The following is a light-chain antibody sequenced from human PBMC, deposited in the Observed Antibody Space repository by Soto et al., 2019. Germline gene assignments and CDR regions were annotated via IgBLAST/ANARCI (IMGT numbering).Light chain of an antibody. CDR1: QAVNTR. V-gene: IGKV3-11*01. CDR3: HQRQSWPRT. Sequence: EIVLTQSPATLSSFPGDRVTLSCSASQAVNTRLAWYQHKPGQAPRLLIYLTSNRAAGIPARFSGSGSETDFTLTISDVEPEDFAVYYCHQRQSWPRTFGQGTKVDNK. CDR2: LTS. J-gene: IGKJ1*01.